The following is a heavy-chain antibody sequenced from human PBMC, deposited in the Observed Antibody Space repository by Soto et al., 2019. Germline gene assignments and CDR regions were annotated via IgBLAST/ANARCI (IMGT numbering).Heavy chain of an antibody. J-gene: IGHJ3*02. CDR3: ATRTGDSGRAFDI. D-gene: IGHD7-27*01. CDR2: ISGSGGST. CDR1: GFTFSSYA. V-gene: IGHV3-23*01. Sequence: GGSLRLSCAASGFTFSSYAMSWVRQAPGKGLECVSAISGSGGSTYYADSVKGRFTITRANSKNTRYLQMNSLRAEDTAVYYCATRTGDSGRAFDIWGQGTMVTVSS.